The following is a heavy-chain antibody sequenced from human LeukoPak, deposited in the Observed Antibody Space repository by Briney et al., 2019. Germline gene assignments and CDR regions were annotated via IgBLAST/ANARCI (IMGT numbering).Heavy chain of an antibody. Sequence: PSETLSLTCTVSGGSISSYYWNWLRQPAGKGLEWIGRIYTSGSTNYNPSLKSRVTISVDKSKNQFFLKLSAVTAAGTAVDYCARDGYSGSYFFAYWGQGTLVTVSS. CDR3: ARDGYSGSYFFAY. V-gene: IGHV4-4*07. CDR1: GGSISSYY. D-gene: IGHD1-26*01. J-gene: IGHJ4*02. CDR2: IYTSGST.